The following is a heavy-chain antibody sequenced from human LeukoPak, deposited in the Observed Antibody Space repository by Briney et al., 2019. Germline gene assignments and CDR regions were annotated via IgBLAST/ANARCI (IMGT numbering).Heavy chain of an antibody. CDR2: ITPNNGAS. J-gene: IGHJ3*02. V-gene: IGHV1-2*02. D-gene: IGHD3-10*01. CDR1: GYTFTGYY. Sequence: ASMKVSCKASGYTFTGYYLHWVRQAPGQGPEWVGWITPNNGASNYAQKFQGRVTMSRDTSITTAYMELSRLRSDDTAVYYCATAGSSRAAFDIWGQGTMVTVSS. CDR3: ATAGSSRAAFDI.